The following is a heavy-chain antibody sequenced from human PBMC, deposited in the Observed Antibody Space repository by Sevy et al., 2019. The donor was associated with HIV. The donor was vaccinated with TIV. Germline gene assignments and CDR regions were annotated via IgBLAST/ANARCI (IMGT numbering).Heavy chain of an antibody. CDR2: INQDGSEI. Sequence: GGSLRLSCVGAGIRISSHWMNWVRQSPGKGLEWVANINQDGSEIYYVGFVKGRLTISRDNARNSGYLQMHSLGVEDSGVYYCARAMGVWGQGTTVTVSS. V-gene: IGHV3-7*01. CDR1: GIRISSHW. J-gene: IGHJ6*02. CDR3: ARAMGV.